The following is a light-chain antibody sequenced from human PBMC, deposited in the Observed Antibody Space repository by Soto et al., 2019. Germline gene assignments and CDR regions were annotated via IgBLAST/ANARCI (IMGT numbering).Light chain of an antibody. V-gene: IGKV1-39*01. Sequence: DIQMTQSPSSLSASVGDRVTITCRASQSINSYLNWYQQKPGKAPKVLIYGTSNLQSGVPSRFSGSGSETDFTLTISSLQPEDFATYYCQQSYSTPRTFGQGTRLEIK. CDR3: QQSYSTPRT. J-gene: IGKJ5*01. CDR1: QSINSY. CDR2: GTS.